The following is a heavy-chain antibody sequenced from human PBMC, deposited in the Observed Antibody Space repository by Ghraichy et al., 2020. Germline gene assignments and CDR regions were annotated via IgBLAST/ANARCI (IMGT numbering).Heavy chain of an antibody. J-gene: IGHJ6*02. CDR1: GFTFDDYG. D-gene: IGHD3-10*01. Sequence: GGSLRLSCAASGFTFDDYGMSWVRQAPGKGLEWVSGINWNGGSTGYADSVKGRFTISRDNAKNSLYLQMNSLRAEDTALYHCARKRYYYGSGPTRGGYGMDVWDQGTTVTVSS. CDR2: INWNGGST. CDR3: ARKRYYYGSGPTRGGYGMDV. V-gene: IGHV3-20*01.